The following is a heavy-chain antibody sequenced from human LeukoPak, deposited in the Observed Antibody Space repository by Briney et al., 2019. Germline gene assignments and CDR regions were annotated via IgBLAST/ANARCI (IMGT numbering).Heavy chain of an antibody. Sequence: PSETLSLTCSVSGGPISVYYWSWIRQPPGKGLEWIGYVYYSGSTNYNPSLKSRVTISLDTSKSQFSLKLTSVTAADTAVYYCARAPIPYDSSPTDYRFDPWGQGTLVTVAS. CDR2: VYYSGST. CDR3: ARAPIPYDSSPTDYRFDP. D-gene: IGHD3-3*01. V-gene: IGHV4-59*01. CDR1: GGPISVYY. J-gene: IGHJ5*02.